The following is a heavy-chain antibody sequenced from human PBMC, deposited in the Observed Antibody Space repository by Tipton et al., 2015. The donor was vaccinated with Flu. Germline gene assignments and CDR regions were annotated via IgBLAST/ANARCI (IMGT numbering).Heavy chain of an antibody. CDR1: GGSISSYY. CDR2: IYYSGST. D-gene: IGHD3-22*01. Sequence: TLSLTCTVSGGSISSYYWSWIRQPPGKGLEWIGYIYYSGSTNYNPSLKSRVTISVDTSKNQFSLKLSSVTAADTAVYYCARLYYYDSSGYYYRGWFDPWGQGTLVTVSS. V-gene: IGHV4-59*01. CDR3: ARLYYYDSSGYYYRGWFDP. J-gene: IGHJ5*02.